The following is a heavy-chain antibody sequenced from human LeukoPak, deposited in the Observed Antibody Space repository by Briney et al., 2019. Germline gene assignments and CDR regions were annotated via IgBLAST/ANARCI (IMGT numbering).Heavy chain of an antibody. CDR1: GGTFSSYA. D-gene: IGHD3-3*01. V-gene: IGHV1-69*05. J-gene: IGHJ6*03. CDR2: IIPIFGTA. CDR3: ARTFGQLDFWSGYSDYYYYYMDV. Sequence: ASVKVSCKASGGTFSSYAISWVRQAPGQGLEWMGGIIPIFGTANYAQKFQGRVTITTDESTSTAYMELSSLRSEDTAVYYCARTFGQLDFWSGYSDYYYYYMDVWGKGTTVTVSS.